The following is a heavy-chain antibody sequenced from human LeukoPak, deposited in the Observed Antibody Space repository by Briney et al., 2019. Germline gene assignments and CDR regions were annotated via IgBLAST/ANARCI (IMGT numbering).Heavy chain of an antibody. D-gene: IGHD6-13*01. CDR2: NYYSGST. CDR1: GGSISSYY. J-gene: IGHJ5*02. CDR3: ARQNLGPSSWYRRTNWFDP. Sequence: SETLSLTCTVSGGSISSYYWSWIRQPPGKGLEWIGYNYYSGSTNYNPSLKSRVTISVDTSKNQFSLKLSSVTAADTAVYYCARQNLGPSSWYRRTNWFDPWGQGTLVTVSS. V-gene: IGHV4-59*08.